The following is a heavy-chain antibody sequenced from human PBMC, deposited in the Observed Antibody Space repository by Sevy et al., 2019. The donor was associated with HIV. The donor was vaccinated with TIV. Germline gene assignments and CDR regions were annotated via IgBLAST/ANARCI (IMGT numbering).Heavy chain of an antibody. CDR1: GFTFSSYS. V-gene: IGHV3-21*01. CDR2: ISSSSSYI. J-gene: IGHJ3*02. Sequence: PGGSLRLSCAASGFTFSSYSMNWVRQAPGKGLEWVSSISSSSSYIYYADSVKGRFTISRDNAKNSLYLQMNSLRAEDTAVYYCARDVTWIQPGDAFDIWGQGTMVTVSS. D-gene: IGHD5-18*01. CDR3: ARDVTWIQPGDAFDI.